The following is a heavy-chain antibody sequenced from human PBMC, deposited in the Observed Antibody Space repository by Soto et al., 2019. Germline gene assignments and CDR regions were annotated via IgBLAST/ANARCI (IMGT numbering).Heavy chain of an antibody. V-gene: IGHV4-59*01. D-gene: IGHD6-19*01. CDR1: GGSISSYY. J-gene: IGHJ4*02. CDR2: IYYSGST. Sequence: SETLSLTCTASGGSISSYYWSWIRQPPGKGLEWIGYIYYSGSTNYNPSLKSRVTISVDTSKNQFSLKLSSVTAADTAVYYCARVRSSGWYGYYFDYWGQGTLVTVSS. CDR3: ARVRSSGWYGYYFDY.